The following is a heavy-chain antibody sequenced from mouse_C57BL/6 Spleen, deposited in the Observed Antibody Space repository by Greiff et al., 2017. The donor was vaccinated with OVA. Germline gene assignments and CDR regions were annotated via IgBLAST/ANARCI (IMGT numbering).Heavy chain of an antibody. D-gene: IGHD2-4*01. J-gene: IGHJ1*03. CDR3: AREGDYDGGYFDV. CDR2: INYDGSST. Sequence: EVKLEESEGGLVQPGSSMKLSCTASGFTFSDYYMAWVRQVPEKGLEWVANINYDGSSTYYLASLKSRFIISRDNAKNILYLQMSSLKSEDTATYYCAREGDYDGGYFDVWGTGTTVTVSS. V-gene: IGHV5-16*01. CDR1: GFTFSDYY.